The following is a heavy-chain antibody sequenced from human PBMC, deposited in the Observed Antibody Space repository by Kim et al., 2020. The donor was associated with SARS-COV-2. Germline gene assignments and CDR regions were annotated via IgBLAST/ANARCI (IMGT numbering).Heavy chain of an antibody. Sequence: SETLSLTCTVSGGSISSYYWSWIRQPPGKGLEWIGYIYYSGSTNYNPSLKSRVTISVDTSKNQFSLKLSSVTAADTAVYYCARTVTTNYYYYYYYMDVWG. D-gene: IGHD4-17*01. CDR3: ARTVTTNYYYYYYYMDV. CDR2: IYYSGST. V-gene: IGHV4-59*01. CDR1: GGSISSYY. J-gene: IGHJ6*03.